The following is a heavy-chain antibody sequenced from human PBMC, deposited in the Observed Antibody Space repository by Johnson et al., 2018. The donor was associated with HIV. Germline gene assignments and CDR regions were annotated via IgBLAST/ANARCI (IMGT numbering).Heavy chain of an antibody. J-gene: IGHJ3*02. V-gene: IGHV3-30*04. Sequence: QVQLVESGGGVVQPGRSLRLSCVVSGFTFSSYAMHWVRQAPGKGLEWVALISYDRRNRYYGDSVKGRFTISRDNFENTLYLQMDSLRVEDTAVYYCARDDARGYSGDDALDIWGQGSMVTVSS. CDR1: GFTFSSYA. CDR2: ISYDRRNR. CDR3: ARDDARGYSGDDALDI. D-gene: IGHD5-12*01.